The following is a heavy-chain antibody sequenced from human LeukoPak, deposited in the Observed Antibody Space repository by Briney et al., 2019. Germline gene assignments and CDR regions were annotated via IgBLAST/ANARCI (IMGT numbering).Heavy chain of an antibody. CDR1: GVSVTSGTFY. CDR3: ARHSGSGSLSRPFDP. J-gene: IGHJ5*02. CDR2: VHYTGST. D-gene: IGHD3-10*01. V-gene: IGHV4-39*02. Sequence: SETLSLTCTVSGVSVTSGTFYWAWLRQPPGKGLEWIATVHYTGSTYYNPSLKSRVTISMDTSKNHLSLQLRSVVAPDTAVYYCARHSGSGSLSRPFDPWGQGTLVTVSS.